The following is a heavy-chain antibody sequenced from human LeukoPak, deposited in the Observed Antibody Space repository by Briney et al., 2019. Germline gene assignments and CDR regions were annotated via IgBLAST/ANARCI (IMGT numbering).Heavy chain of an antibody. Sequence: ASVKVSCKASGYTFTSYYMHWVRQAPGQGLEWMGGFDPEDGETIYAQKFQGRVTMTEDTSTDTAYMELSSLRSEDTAVYYCATGLAAPDYWGQGTLVTVSS. V-gene: IGHV1-24*01. CDR3: ATGLAAPDY. CDR1: GYTFTSYY. D-gene: IGHD2-21*01. J-gene: IGHJ4*02. CDR2: FDPEDGET.